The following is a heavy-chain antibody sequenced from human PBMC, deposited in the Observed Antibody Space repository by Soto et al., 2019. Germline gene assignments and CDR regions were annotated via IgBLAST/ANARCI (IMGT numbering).Heavy chain of an antibody. J-gene: IGHJ6*02. D-gene: IGHD2-2*01. CDR1: GYTFTSYA. CDR3: ARDPAGPYYYYGMDV. CDR2: INAGNGNT. V-gene: IGHV1-3*01. Sequence: ASVKVSCKASGYTFTSYAMHWVRQAPGQRLEWMGWINAGNGNTKYSQKFQGRVTITRDTSASTAYMELSSLRSEDTAVYYCARDPAGPYYYYGMDVWGQGTTVTVSS.